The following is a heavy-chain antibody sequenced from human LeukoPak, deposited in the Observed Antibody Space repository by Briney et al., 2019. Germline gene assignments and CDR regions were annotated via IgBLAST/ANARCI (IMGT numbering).Heavy chain of an antibody. Sequence: GGSLRLSCAASGFTFSSYSMNWVRQAPGKGLEWVSSISSSSSYIYYADSVKGRFTISRDNAKNSLYPQMNSLRDEDTAVYYCARDLTMVRGVDYWGQGTLVTVSS. D-gene: IGHD3-10*01. CDR3: ARDLTMVRGVDY. CDR2: ISSSSSYI. CDR1: GFTFSSYS. V-gene: IGHV3-21*01. J-gene: IGHJ4*02.